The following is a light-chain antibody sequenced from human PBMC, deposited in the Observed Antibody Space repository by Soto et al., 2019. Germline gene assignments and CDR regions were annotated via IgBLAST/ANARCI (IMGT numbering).Light chain of an antibody. CDR3: QQYGSSPGFT. CDR2: GAS. CDR1: QSVSSSY. V-gene: IGKV3-20*01. J-gene: IGKJ3*01. Sequence: EIVLTQSPGTLSLSPGERATLSCRASQSVSSSYLAWYQQKPGQAPRLLIYGASSRATGIPDRFSGSGSGTDFTLTISRLEPEDFAVYYCQQYGSSPGFTFGPGT.